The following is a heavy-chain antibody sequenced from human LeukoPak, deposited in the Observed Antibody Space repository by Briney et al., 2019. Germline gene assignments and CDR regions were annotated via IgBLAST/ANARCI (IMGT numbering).Heavy chain of an antibody. CDR3: ARGLYTAMVTGAFDI. V-gene: IGHV3-21*04. J-gene: IGHJ3*02. Sequence: GGSLRLSCAASGFTFSSYGMSWVRQAPGKGLEWVSSISSSSSYIYYADSVKGRFTISRDNAKNSLYLQMNSLRAEDTAVYYCARGLYTAMVTGAFDIWGQGTMVTVS. CDR1: GFTFSSYG. CDR2: ISSSSSYI. D-gene: IGHD5-18*01.